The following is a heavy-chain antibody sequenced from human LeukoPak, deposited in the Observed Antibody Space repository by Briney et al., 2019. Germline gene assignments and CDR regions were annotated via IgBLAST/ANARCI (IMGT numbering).Heavy chain of an antibody. CDR3: ARGSGPYYDSSGYYP. Sequence: GASVKVSCKASGYTFTSYDINWVRQATGQGLEWMGWMNPSSGNTGYAQKFQGRVTMTRNTSISTAYMELSSLRSEDTAVYYCARGSGPYYDSSGYYPWGQGTLVTVSS. D-gene: IGHD3-22*01. CDR1: GYTFTSYD. CDR2: MNPSSGNT. V-gene: IGHV1-8*01. J-gene: IGHJ5*02.